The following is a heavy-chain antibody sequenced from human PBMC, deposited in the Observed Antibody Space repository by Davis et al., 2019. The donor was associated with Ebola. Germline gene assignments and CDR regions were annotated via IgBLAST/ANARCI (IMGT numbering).Heavy chain of an antibody. CDR1: GGSFSGYY. CDR2: INHSGST. Sequence: PSETLSLTCAVYGGSFSGYYWSWIRQPPGKGLEWIGEINHSGSTNYNPSLKSRVTISVDTSKNQFSLKLSSVTAADTAVYYCARVHNWNDVWFDPWGQGTLVTVSS. J-gene: IGHJ5*02. CDR3: ARVHNWNDVWFDP. V-gene: IGHV4-34*01. D-gene: IGHD1-1*01.